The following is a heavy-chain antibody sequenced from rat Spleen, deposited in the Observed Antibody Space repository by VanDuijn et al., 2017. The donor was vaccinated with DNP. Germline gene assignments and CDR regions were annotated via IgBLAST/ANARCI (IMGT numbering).Heavy chain of an antibody. D-gene: IGHD1-4*01. CDR3: ARRRLPYWYFDF. CDR2: VNPGSGGT. J-gene: IGHJ1*01. CDR1: GYTFTNYY. V-gene: IGHV1-43*01. Sequence: QVQLQQSGAELAKPGSSVKISCKASGYTFTNYYISWIKQTTGQGLEYIGYVNPGSGGTNYNEKFRGKATLTVDTSSSTAFMQLSSLTPDDSAVYYCARRRLPYWYFDFWGPGTMVTVSS.